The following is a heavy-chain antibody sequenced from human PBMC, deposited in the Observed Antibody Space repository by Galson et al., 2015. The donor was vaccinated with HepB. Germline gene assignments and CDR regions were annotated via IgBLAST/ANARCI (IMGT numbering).Heavy chain of an antibody. Sequence: CAISGDSVSSNSAAWNWIRQSPSRGLEWLGRTYYRSKWYNDYAVSVKSRITINPDTSKNQFSLQLNSVTPEDTAVYYCARELHPAGTVGYYYYGMDVWGQGTTVTVSS. CDR3: ARELHPAGTVGYYYYGMDV. D-gene: IGHD1-7*01. J-gene: IGHJ6*02. V-gene: IGHV6-1*01. CDR2: TYYRSKWYN. CDR1: GDSVSSNSAA.